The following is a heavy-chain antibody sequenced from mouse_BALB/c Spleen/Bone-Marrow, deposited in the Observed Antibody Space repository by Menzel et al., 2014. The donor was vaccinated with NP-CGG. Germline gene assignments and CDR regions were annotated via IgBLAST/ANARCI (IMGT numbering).Heavy chain of an antibody. Sequence: VNLVESGAELVKPGASVKLSCKASGYTFSSYYMYWVKQRPGQGLEWIGEINPSNGGTKFNEKFKSKATLTVDKSSSTAYMQLSSLTSEDSAVYYCTRSNYGYWYFDVWGAGTTVTVSS. V-gene: IGHV1S81*02. D-gene: IGHD1-1*01. CDR3: TRSNYGYWYFDV. CDR1: GYTFSSYY. J-gene: IGHJ1*01. CDR2: INPSNGGT.